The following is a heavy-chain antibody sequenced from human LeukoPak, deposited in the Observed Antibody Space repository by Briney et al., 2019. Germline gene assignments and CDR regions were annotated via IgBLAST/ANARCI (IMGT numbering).Heavy chain of an antibody. CDR3: ARLRTAVAVFDY. D-gene: IGHD6-19*01. CDR1: GGSISSSRFY. Sequence: PSETLSLTCSVSGGSISSSRFYWGWIRQPPGKGLEWIGSVYYSGNTYYNPSLKSRVTISVDTSKNQFSLKLSSVTATDTAVYYCARLRTAVAVFDYWGQGTLVTVSS. CDR2: VYYSGNT. J-gene: IGHJ4*02. V-gene: IGHV4-39*01.